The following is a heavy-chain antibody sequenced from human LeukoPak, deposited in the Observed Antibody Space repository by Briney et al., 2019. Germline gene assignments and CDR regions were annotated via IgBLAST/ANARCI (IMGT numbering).Heavy chain of an antibody. D-gene: IGHD3-3*01. V-gene: IGHV1-2*02. J-gene: IGHJ5*02. CDR1: GYTFTGYY. CDR2: INPNSGGT. Sequence: ASVKVSCKASGYTFTGYYMHWVRQAPGQGLEWMGWINPNSGGTNYAQKFQGRVTMTRDTSISTAYMELSRLRSDDTAVYYCAREGLRFLEWLLYRNQNWFDPWGQGTLVTVSS. CDR3: AREGLRFLEWLLYRNQNWFDP.